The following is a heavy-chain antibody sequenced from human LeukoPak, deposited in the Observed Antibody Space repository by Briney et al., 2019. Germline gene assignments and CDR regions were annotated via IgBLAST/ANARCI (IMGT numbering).Heavy chain of an antibody. CDR3: ASSGYGGQPFDY. CDR2: INHSGST. J-gene: IGHJ4*02. V-gene: IGHV4-34*01. Sequence: PSETLSLTCAVYGGSFSGYYWSWIRQPPGKGLEWIGEINHSGSTNYNPSLKSRVTISVDTSKNQFSLKLSSVTAADTAVYYCASSGYGGQPFDYWGQGTLVTVSS. CDR1: GGSFSGYY. D-gene: IGHD1-26*01.